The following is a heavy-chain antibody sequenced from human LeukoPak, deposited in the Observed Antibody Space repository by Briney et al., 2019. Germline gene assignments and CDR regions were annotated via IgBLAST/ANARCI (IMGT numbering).Heavy chain of an antibody. J-gene: IGHJ4*02. D-gene: IGHD1-26*01. V-gene: IGHV3-21*01. CDR2: ISSSSSYI. Sequence: GGSLRLSCAASGFTFSSYSMNWVRQAPGKGLEWVSSISSSSSYIYYADSVKGRFTISRDNAKNSLYLQMNSLRAEDTAVYYCARDIPTTWELRPYYFDYWGQGTLVTVSS. CDR3: ARDIPTTWELRPYYFDY. CDR1: GFTFSSYS.